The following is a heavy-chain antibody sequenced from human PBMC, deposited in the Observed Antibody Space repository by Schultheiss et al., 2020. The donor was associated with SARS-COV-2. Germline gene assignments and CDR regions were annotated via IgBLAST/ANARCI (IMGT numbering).Heavy chain of an antibody. Sequence: SQTLSLTCTVSGGSINSGDYYWSWIRQYPGKGLELMGYIFYSGGTFYNPSLKSRVTISVDTSKNQFSLKLSSVTAADTAVYYCAGNLQLYYYDSSGYPLDYWGQGTLVTVSS. CDR3: AGNLQLYYYDSSGYPLDY. D-gene: IGHD3-22*01. V-gene: IGHV4-31*03. CDR2: IFYSGGT. J-gene: IGHJ4*02. CDR1: GGSINSGDYY.